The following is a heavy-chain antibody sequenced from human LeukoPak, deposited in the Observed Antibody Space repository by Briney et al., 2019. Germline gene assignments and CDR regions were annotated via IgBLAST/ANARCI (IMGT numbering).Heavy chain of an antibody. CDR2: IYYSGGT. J-gene: IGHJ4*02. Sequence: SETLSLTCTVSDGSISSSDYYWTWIRQPPGKGLEWIGYIYYSGGTNYNPSLESRVTISVDTSKNQFSLKLSSVTAADTAVYYCARLRNRYDTSGYYPFDYWGQGTLVTVSS. CDR3: ARLRNRYDTSGYYPFDY. V-gene: IGHV4-61*05. CDR1: DGSISSSDYY. D-gene: IGHD3-22*01.